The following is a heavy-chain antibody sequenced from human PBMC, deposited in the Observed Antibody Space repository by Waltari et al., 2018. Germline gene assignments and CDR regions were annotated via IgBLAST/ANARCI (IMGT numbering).Heavy chain of an antibody. CDR2: VYGGGRT. CDR3: ARDRGRGLYLDS. Sequence: QLQLQESGPGLVKPSGTLSLTCEVSGATMSSAYWWSWVRQPPGKGLEWIGQVYGGGRTNYNPSFASRVTVALDTYNKQFSLKVTSATAADTAVYYCARDRGRGLYLDSWGPGLLVTVSP. CDR1: GATMSSAYW. V-gene: IGHV4-4*02. J-gene: IGHJ4*02. D-gene: IGHD2-15*01.